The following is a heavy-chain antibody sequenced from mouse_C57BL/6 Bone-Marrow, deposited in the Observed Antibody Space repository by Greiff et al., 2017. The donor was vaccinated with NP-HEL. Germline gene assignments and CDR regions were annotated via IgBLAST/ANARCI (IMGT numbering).Heavy chain of an antibody. CDR3: ARQNDYDWLHYFDY. J-gene: IGHJ2*01. Sequence: QVQLQQPGAELVMPGASVTLSCKASGYTFTSYWMHWVKQRPGQGLEWIGEIDPSDSYTNYNQKFKGKSTLTVDKSSSTAYMQLSSLTSEDSAVYYCARQNDYDWLHYFDYGGQGTTLTVSS. CDR1: GYTFTSYW. CDR2: IDPSDSYT. V-gene: IGHV1-69*01. D-gene: IGHD2-4*01.